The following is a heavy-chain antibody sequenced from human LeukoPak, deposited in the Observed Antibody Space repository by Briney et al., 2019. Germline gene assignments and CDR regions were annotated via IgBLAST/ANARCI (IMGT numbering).Heavy chain of an antibody. CDR1: GGSFSGYY. V-gene: IGHV4-34*01. Sequence: SETLSLTCAVYGGSFSGYYWSWIRQPPGKGLEWIGEINHSGSTNYNPSLKSRVTISVDTSKNQFSLKLSSVTAADTAVYYCARGGIAAAGIPNWFDPWGQGTLVTVSS. D-gene: IGHD6-13*01. CDR3: ARGGIAAAGIPNWFDP. CDR2: INHSGST. J-gene: IGHJ5*02.